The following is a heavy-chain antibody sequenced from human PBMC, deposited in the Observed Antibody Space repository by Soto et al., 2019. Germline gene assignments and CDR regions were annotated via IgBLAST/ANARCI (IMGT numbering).Heavy chain of an antibody. CDR2: IYHSGST. CDR3: ARVPSP. J-gene: IGHJ5*02. Sequence: QLQLQESGSGLVKPSQTLSLTCAVSGGSISSGGYSWSWIRQPPGKGLEWIGYIYHSGSTYYNPSLNSRVTISVDRPTNQFSPKLSSLTAAATAVYYCARVPSPWRQGTLVTVSS. CDR1: GGSISSGGYS. V-gene: IGHV4-30-2*01.